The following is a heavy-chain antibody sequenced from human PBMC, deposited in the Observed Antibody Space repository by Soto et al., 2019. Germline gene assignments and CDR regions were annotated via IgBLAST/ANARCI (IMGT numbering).Heavy chain of an antibody. J-gene: IGHJ5*02. Sequence: GGSLRLSCVASEFTFSKYWMHWVRQAPGKGLVWVSRINMDGTKTAYADSVKGRFTVSRDNANNTLYLQMNSLGVEDTAVYYCARDYYYDSRSSSVNWFDPWGQGALVTVSS. V-gene: IGHV3-74*01. D-gene: IGHD3-22*01. CDR1: EFTFSKYW. CDR3: ARDYYYDSRSSSVNWFDP. CDR2: INMDGTKT.